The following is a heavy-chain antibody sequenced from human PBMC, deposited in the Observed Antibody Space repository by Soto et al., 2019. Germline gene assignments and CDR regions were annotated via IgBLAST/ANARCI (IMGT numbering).Heavy chain of an antibody. Sequence: QVQLVQSGAEVKKPGSSVKVSCKASGGTFSSYTISWVRQAPGQGLEWMGRIIPILGIANYAQKFQGRVTITADKSTSTAYMELSSLRSEDTAVYYCARDYHYGGYGGYWGQGTLVTVSS. D-gene: IGHD4-17*01. V-gene: IGHV1-69*08. CDR3: ARDYHYGGYGGY. CDR1: GGTFSSYT. CDR2: IIPILGIA. J-gene: IGHJ4*02.